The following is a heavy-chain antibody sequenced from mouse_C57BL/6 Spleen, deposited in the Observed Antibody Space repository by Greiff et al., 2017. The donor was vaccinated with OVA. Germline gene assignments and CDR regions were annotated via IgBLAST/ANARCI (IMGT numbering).Heavy chain of an antibody. CDR3: ASFITTVVGYFDY. Sequence: LVESGPELVKPGASVKISCKASGYAFSSSWMNWVKQRPGKGLEWIGRIYPGDGDTNYNGKFKGKATLTADKSSSTAYMQLSSLTSEDSAVYFCASFITTVVGYFDYWGQGTTLTVSS. V-gene: IGHV1-82*01. CDR2: IYPGDGDT. CDR1: GYAFSSSW. D-gene: IGHD1-1*01. J-gene: IGHJ2*01.